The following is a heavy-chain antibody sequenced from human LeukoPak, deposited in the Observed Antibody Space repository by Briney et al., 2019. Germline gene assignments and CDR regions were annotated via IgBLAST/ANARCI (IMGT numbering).Heavy chain of an antibody. V-gene: IGHV1-18*01. J-gene: IGHJ4*02. CDR1: GYTFTSYG. D-gene: IGHD5-24*01. CDR2: ISAYNGNT. Sequence: ASVKVSCKASGYTFTSYGISWVRQAPGQGLEWMGWISAYNGNTNYAQKLQGRVTMTTDTSTSTAYMELSSLRSEDTAVYYCARMEMATAIFDYWGQGTLVTISS. CDR3: ARMEMATAIFDY.